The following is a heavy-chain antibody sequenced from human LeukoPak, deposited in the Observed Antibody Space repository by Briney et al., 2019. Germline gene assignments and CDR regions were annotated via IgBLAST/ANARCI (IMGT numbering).Heavy chain of an antibody. D-gene: IGHD1-1*01. CDR1: GFTFSSYS. V-gene: IGHV3-21*01. CDR2: ISSSSSYI. CDR3: ARDSAKYGRPFDY. J-gene: IGHJ4*02. Sequence: GGSLRLSCAASGFTFSSYSMNWVRQAPGKGLEWVSSISSSSSYIYYADSVKGRFTISRDNAKNSLYLQMNSLRAEDTAVYYCARDSAKYGRPFDYWGQGTLVTVSS.